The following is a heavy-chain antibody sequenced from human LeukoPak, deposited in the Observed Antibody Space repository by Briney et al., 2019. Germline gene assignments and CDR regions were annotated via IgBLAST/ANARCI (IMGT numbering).Heavy chain of an antibody. V-gene: IGHV3-7*04. CDR2: IKKDGSEK. CDR1: GFTFSASW. D-gene: IGHD3-22*01. Sequence: GGSLRPSCAASGFTFSASWMSWVRQAPGKGLEWVANIKKDGSEKYYVDSVKGRFTVSRDNAQNTLYLQTDSLTAEDTAVYYCARVGYYYDSSGYYYGQVSRFLPRWGQGTLVTVSS. J-gene: IGHJ4*02. CDR3: ARVGYYYDSSGYYYGQVSRFLPR.